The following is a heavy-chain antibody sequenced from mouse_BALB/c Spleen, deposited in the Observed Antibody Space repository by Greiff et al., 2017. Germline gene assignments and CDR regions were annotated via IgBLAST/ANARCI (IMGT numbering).Heavy chain of an antibody. V-gene: IGHV5-4*02. CDR3: ASHDGYDYYAMDY. CDR1: GFTFSDYY. J-gene: IGHJ4*01. Sequence: EVQLVESGGGLVKPGGSLKLSCAASGFTFSDYYMYWVRQTPEKRLEWVATISDGGSYTYYPDSVKGRFTISRDNAKNNLYLQMSSLKSEDTAMYYCASHDGYDYYAMDYWGQGTSVTVSS. D-gene: IGHD2-3*01. CDR2: ISDGGSYT.